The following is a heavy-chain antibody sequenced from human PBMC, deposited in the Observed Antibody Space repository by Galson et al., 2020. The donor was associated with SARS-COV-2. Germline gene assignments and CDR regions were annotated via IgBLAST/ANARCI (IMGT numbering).Heavy chain of an antibody. J-gene: IGHJ3*02. V-gene: IGHV3-30*04. CDR2: ISYDGRNT. CDR1: GFTFSIYA. D-gene: IGHD6-19*01. CDR3: ARDMNGMAGAFDI. Sequence: GGSLRLSCVASGFTFSIYAIHWVRQAPGKGLEWVAVISYDGRNTNYPDSGRGRITISRDNSKNPLYRQMNSLRAEDTAVYYCARDMNGMAGAFDIWGQGTMVTVSS.